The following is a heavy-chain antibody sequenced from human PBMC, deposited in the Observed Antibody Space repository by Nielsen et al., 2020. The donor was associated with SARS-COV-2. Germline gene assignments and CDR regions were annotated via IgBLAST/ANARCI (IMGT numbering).Heavy chain of an antibody. CDR3: AIDSSGDCSGGSCYWGNWFDP. Sequence: SVKVSCKASGGTFSSYAIRWVRQAPGQGLEWMGGIIPIFGTANYAQKFQGRVTITADESTSTAYMELSSLRSEDTAVYYCAIDSSGDCSGGSCYWGNWFDPWGQGTLVTVSS. CDR1: GGTFSSYA. V-gene: IGHV1-69*13. J-gene: IGHJ5*02. CDR2: IIPIFGTA. D-gene: IGHD2-15*01.